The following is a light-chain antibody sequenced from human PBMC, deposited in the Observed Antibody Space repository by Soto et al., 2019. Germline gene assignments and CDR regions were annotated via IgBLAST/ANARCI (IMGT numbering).Light chain of an antibody. CDR2: SNN. Sequence: QSVLTQPPSASGTPGQRVTISCSGSSSNIGSNIVNWYQQLPGTAPKLLICSNNRRPSGVPDRFSGSKSGTSASLAISGLQSEDEADYYCAAWDDSLNGVVFGGGTKLTVL. CDR3: AAWDDSLNGVV. V-gene: IGLV1-44*01. CDR1: SSNIGSNI. J-gene: IGLJ2*01.